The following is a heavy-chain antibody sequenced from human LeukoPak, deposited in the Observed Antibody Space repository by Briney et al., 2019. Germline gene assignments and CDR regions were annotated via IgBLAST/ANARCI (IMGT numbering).Heavy chain of an antibody. CDR3: ARDEGSSSSHPDY. D-gene: IGHD6-6*01. J-gene: IGHJ4*02. CDR2: INPSGGST. V-gene: IGHV1-46*01. CDR1: GGIFSSYA. Sequence: ASVKVSCKASGGIFSSYAISWVRQAPGQGLEWMGIINPSGGSTSYAQKFQGRVTMTRDTSTSTVYMELSSLRSEDTAVYYCARDEGSSSSHPDYWGQGTLVTVSS.